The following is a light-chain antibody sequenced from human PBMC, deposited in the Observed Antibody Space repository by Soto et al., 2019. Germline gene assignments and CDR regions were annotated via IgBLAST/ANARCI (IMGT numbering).Light chain of an antibody. Sequence: EIVLTQSPATLSLSPGDRATLACRASQSVRTFLAWYQQKPGQAPRLLIYDASNRATGVPARFSGSGSGTDFTLTISRLEPEDFAVYYCQQYGSSGTFGQGTKVDIK. CDR2: DAS. J-gene: IGKJ1*01. CDR3: QQYGSSGT. CDR1: QSVRTF. V-gene: IGKV3-11*01.